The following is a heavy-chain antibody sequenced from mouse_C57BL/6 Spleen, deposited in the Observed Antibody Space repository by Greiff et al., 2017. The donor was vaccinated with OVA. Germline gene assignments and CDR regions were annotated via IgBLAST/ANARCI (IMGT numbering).Heavy chain of an antibody. D-gene: IGHD3-2*02. Sequence: VQLQQSGAELVRPGASVKLSCTASGFNIKDYYMHWVKQRPEQGLEWIGMIDPEDGDTDYAQKFQGKATMTADTSSNTACLQLSSLTSEDTAVYYCRGDSSGYEGLAYWGQGTLVTVSA. CDR2: IDPEDGDT. J-gene: IGHJ3*01. CDR3: RGDSSGYEGLAY. V-gene: IGHV14-1*01. CDR1: GFNIKDYY.